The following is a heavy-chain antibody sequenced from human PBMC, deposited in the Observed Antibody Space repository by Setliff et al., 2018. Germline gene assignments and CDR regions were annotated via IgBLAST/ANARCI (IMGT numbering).Heavy chain of an antibody. V-gene: IGHV4-38-2*01. Sequence: SETLSLTCGVSGVSITSGHYWGWIRQSPGKGLEWLATIHQRGRTYYNPSLNSRVTISLDTSKNHYSLKLRSVTAEDSAVYYCASPGRDNLDSPFDAFDIWGQGTKVTVSS. CDR3: ASPGRDNLDSPFDAFDI. J-gene: IGHJ3*02. CDR2: IHQRGRT. CDR1: GVSITSGHY. D-gene: IGHD3-3*01.